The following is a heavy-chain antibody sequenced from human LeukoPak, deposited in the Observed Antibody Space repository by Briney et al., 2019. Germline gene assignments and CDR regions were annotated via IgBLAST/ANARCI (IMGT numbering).Heavy chain of an antibody. CDR2: ISWNSGSI. CDR3: AKGSMLGVRGVIIPYYFDY. V-gene: IGHV3-9*01. Sequence: GRSLRLSCAASGFTFDDYAMHWVRQAPGKGLEWVSGISWNSGSIGYADSVKGRFTISRDNAKNSLYLQMNSLRAEDTALYYCAKGSMLGVRGVIIPYYFDYWGQGTLVTVSS. D-gene: IGHD3-10*01. J-gene: IGHJ4*02. CDR1: GFTFDDYA.